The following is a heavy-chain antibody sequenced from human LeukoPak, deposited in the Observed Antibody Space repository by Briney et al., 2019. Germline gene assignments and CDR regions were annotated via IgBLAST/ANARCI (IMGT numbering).Heavy chain of an antibody. J-gene: IGHJ3*01. CDR2: ITGGGTT. Sequence: GGSLRLSCVASGFTFSIYAVMCVRQAPGQGLEWVSAITGGGTTRYADSVKGRFTISRDNSKNTLYLQMNSLRVEDTAQYFCARDPNGDYIGAFEFWGQGTGVTVSS. CDR1: GFTFSIYA. V-gene: IGHV3-23*01. CDR3: ARDPNGDYIGAFEF. D-gene: IGHD4-17*01.